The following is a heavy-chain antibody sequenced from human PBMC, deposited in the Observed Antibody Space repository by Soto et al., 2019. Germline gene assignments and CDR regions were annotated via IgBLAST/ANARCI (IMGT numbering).Heavy chain of an antibody. J-gene: IGHJ5*01. V-gene: IGHV3-30*03. D-gene: IGHD2-21*01. Sequence: GGSLRLSCVASGFNFSDHGIHWVRQAPGKGLEWVAGISHGGSYKYYGDSVKGRFAISRDNSMSTVYLEMNSLRPDDTALYYCTRDNGDTVVVNARSGHWLDTWGRGTLVTVSS. CDR3: TRDNGDTVVVNARSGHWLDT. CDR2: ISHGGSYK. CDR1: GFNFSDHG.